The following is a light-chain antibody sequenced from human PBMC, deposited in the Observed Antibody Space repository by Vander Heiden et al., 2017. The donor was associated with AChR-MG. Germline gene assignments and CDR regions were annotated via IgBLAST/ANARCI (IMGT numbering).Light chain of an antibody. CDR1: SSSIGAGYG. V-gene: IGLV1-40*01. CDR2: GDT. CDR3: QSYDTASLYV. Sequence: QSVLTPPPSVSVAPGQSVTISCTGSSSSIGAGYGVHWYQHLPGRAPKLLIYGDTNRPSGVPGRFSGSKSGTSASLAITGLQAEDEADYYCQSYDTASLYVFGSGTKVTVV. J-gene: IGLJ1*01.